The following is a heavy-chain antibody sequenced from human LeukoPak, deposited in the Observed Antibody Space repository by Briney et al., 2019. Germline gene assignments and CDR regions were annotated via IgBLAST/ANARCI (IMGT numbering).Heavy chain of an antibody. CDR2: ISAYNGNT. Sequence: ASVKVSCKASGYTFTSYGISWVRQAPGQGLEWMGWISAYNGNTNYAQKLQGRVTMTTDTSTSTAYMELSSLRSEDTAVYYCARDRAGDSSDDAFDIWGQGTMVTVSS. J-gene: IGHJ3*02. D-gene: IGHD6-6*01. CDR1: GYTFTSYG. V-gene: IGHV1-18*01. CDR3: ARDRAGDSSDDAFDI.